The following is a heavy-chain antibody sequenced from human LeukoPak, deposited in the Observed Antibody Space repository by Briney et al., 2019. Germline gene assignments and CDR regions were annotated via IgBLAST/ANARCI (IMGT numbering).Heavy chain of an antibody. V-gene: IGHV1-69*02. J-gene: IGHJ4*02. CDR3: ARCRSSTSCYFLDY. CDR2: IIPILGIA. Sequence: GASAKVSCKASGGTFSSYTISWVRQAPGQGLEWMGRIIPILGIANYAQKFQGRVTITADKSTSTAYMELSSLRSEDTAVYYCARCRSSTSCYFLDYWGQGTLVTVSS. D-gene: IGHD2-2*01. CDR1: GGTFSSYT.